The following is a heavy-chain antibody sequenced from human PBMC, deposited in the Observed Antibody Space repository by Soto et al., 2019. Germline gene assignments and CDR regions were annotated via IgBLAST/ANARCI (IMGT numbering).Heavy chain of an antibody. V-gene: IGHV1-69*01. J-gene: IGHJ6*02. CDR1: GGTFSSYA. CDR2: IIPIFGTA. D-gene: IGHD6-19*01. CDR3: AVGLREQWLVPDNSYYYYGMDV. Sequence: QVQLVQSGAEVKKPGSSVKVSCKASGGTFSSYAISWVRQAPGQGLEWMGGIIPIFGTANYAQKFQGRVTITADESTSTAYMELSSQRSEDTAVYYCAVGLREQWLVPDNSYYYYGMDVWGQGTTVTVPS.